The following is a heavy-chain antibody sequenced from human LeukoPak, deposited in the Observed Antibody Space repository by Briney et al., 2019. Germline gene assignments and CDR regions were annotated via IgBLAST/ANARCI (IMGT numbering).Heavy chain of an antibody. V-gene: IGHV4-31*03. Sequence: SETLSLTCTVSGDSLTISSYYWTWIRQHPGKGLEWIGYIHPSGITDYNPSLKSRLTMSLDTAQNQFSLKLTSVTAADTAIYLCARGLDGFKTGHWGQGTLVTVSS. D-gene: IGHD5-24*01. J-gene: IGHJ4*02. CDR2: IHPSGIT. CDR3: ARGLDGFKTGH. CDR1: GDSLTISSYY.